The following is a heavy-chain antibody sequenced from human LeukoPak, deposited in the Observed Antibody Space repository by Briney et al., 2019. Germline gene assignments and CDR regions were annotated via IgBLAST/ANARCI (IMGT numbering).Heavy chain of an antibody. CDR3: AKGLGRYYFDY. CDR1: GFTFDDYA. V-gene: IGHV3-21*04. CDR2: ISSSSSYI. J-gene: IGHJ4*02. Sequence: PGRSLRLSCAASGFTFDDYAMHWVRQAPGEGLEWVSSISSSSSYIYYADSVKGRFTISRENAKNSLYLQMNSLRAEDTALYYCAKGLGRYYFDYWGQGTLVTVSS. D-gene: IGHD1-26*01.